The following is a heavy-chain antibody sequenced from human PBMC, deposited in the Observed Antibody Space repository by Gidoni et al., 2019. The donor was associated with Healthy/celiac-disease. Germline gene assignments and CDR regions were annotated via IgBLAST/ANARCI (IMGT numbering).Heavy chain of an antibody. CDR3: ARNRDNWNEYYFDY. J-gene: IGHJ4*02. CDR1: GVFINNYY. Sequence: QVQLLESVPRLVKLSETLSLTCPVAGVFINNYYWSWIRKPPGKVLEWIGFMYYGGSTNYSPSLKSRVTMSIDASKSQFSLRLSSVSAADTAVYYCARNRDNWNEYYFDYWGQGARVTVS. CDR2: MYYGGST. V-gene: IGHV4-59*01. D-gene: IGHD1-20*01.